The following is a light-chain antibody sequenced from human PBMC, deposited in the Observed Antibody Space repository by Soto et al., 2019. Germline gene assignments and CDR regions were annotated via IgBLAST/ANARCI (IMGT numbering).Light chain of an antibody. Sequence: QSVLTQPASVSGSPGQSITISCTGTSSDVGSYYNLVSWYQHYSGKAPKLMIYEGSKRPSGVSNRFSGSKSGNTASLTISGLQAEDEADYYCCSYAVSSTFVVFGGGTKVTVL. J-gene: IGLJ2*01. V-gene: IGLV2-23*01. CDR2: EGS. CDR3: CSYAVSSTFVV. CDR1: SSDVGSYYNL.